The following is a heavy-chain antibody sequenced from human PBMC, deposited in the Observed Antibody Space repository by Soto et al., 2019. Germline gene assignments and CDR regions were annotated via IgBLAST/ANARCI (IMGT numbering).Heavy chain of an antibody. CDR1: GFSLSTTGVG. J-gene: IGHJ5*02. CDR2: IHWDDDE. CDR3: AHRHSTSWYHYNWFDP. V-gene: IGHV2-5*02. Sequence: QITLKESGPALVKPTQTLTLTCTFSGFSLSTTGVGVAWIRPPPGKALEWLALIHWDDDERYSPSLKSRLTITKDTCKNQVVLTMTNMDPADTGKYYCAHRHSTSWYHYNWFDPWGQGNLVTVSS. D-gene: IGHD2-2*01.